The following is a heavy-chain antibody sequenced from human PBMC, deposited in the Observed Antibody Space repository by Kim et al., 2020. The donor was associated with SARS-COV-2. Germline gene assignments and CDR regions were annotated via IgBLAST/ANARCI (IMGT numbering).Heavy chain of an antibody. J-gene: IGHJ2*01. CDR1: GGSFSGYY. CDR2: INHSGST. Sequence: SETLSLTCAVYGGSFSGYYWSWIRQPPGKGLEWIGEINHSGSTNYNPSLKSRVTISVDTSKNQFSLKLSSVTAADTAVYYCARARRPSPQKIVVVPAASLTDWYFDLWGRGTLVTVSS. V-gene: IGHV4-34*01. D-gene: IGHD2-2*01. CDR3: ARARRPSPQKIVVVPAASLTDWYFDL.